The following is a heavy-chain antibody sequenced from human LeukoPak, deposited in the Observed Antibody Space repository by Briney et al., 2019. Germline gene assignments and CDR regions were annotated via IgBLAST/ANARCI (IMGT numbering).Heavy chain of an antibody. CDR2: TNSDGSDT. Sequence: GGSLRLSCAASGFTFSSYWMHWVRQAPGKGLVWVSHTNSDGSDTRYADAVKGRFTISRDNAKNTVYLQMNSLRAEDTAVYYCARVSLAYCGGDCFSPHMDYWGHGTLVTVSS. J-gene: IGHJ4*01. CDR1: GFTFSSYW. CDR3: ARVSLAYCGGDCFSPHMDY. D-gene: IGHD2-21*02. V-gene: IGHV3-74*01.